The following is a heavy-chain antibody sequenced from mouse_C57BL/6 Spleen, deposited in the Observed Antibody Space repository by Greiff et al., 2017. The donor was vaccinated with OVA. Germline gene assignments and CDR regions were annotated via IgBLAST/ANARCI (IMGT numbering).Heavy chain of an antibody. CDR2: IDPANGNT. J-gene: IGHJ2*01. CDR3: ASYYGSSDY. CDR1: GFNIKNNY. Sequence: EVQLQQSVAELVRPGASVKLSCTASGFNIKNNYMHWVKQRPEQGLEWIGKIDPANGNTKYAPKFQGKSTITADTSSNTAYLQLSSLTSEDTAIYYCASYYGSSDYWGQGTTLTVSS. V-gene: IGHV14-3*01. D-gene: IGHD1-1*01.